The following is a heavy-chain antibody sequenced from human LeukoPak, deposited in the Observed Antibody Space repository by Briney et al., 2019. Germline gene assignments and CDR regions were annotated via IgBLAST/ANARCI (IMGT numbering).Heavy chain of an antibody. Sequence: GGSLRLSCAASGFTSTSYNMNWVRQAPGKGLEWVSAISGSGGSTYYADSVKGRFTISRDNAKNTLYLQMNSLRAEDTAVYYCASLLLCYGCSSSSDASDIWGQGTMVTVSP. V-gene: IGHV3-23*01. CDR3: ASLLLCYGCSSSSDASDI. J-gene: IGHJ3*02. CDR2: ISGSGGST. CDR1: GFTSTSYN. D-gene: IGHD6-6*01.